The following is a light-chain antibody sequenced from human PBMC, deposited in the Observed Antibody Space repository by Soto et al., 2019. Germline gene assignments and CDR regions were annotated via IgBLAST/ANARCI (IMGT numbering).Light chain of an antibody. J-gene: IGLJ1*01. CDR3: SSYTTSSTYV. CDR2: DVS. Sequence: QSVLTQPASVSGSPGQSITISCTGTSSDVGGYNYVSWYQQHSGKAPKLMVYDVSNRPSGASNRFSGSKSGNTASLTISGLQAEDEADYYCSSYTTSSTYVFGTGTKVTVL. CDR1: SSDVGGYNY. V-gene: IGLV2-14*01.